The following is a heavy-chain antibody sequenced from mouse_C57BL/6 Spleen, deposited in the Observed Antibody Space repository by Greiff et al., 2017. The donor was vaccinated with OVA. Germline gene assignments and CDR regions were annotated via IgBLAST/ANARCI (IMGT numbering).Heavy chain of an antibody. CDR2: ISSGGSYT. J-gene: IGHJ3*01. Sequence: EVNVVESGGDLVKPGGSLKLSCAASGFTFSSYGMSWVRQTPDKRLEWVATISSGGSYTYYPDSVKGRFTISRDNAKNTLYLQMSSLKSEDTAMYYCASGDYYGSPPGFAYWGQGTLVTVSA. CDR3: ASGDYYGSPPGFAY. CDR1: GFTFSSYG. V-gene: IGHV5-6*01. D-gene: IGHD1-1*01.